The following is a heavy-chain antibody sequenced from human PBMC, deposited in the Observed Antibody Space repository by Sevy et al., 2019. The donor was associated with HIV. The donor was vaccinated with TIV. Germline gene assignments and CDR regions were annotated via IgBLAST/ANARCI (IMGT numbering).Heavy chain of an antibody. CDR3: AREGCTKPHDY. J-gene: IGHJ4*02. D-gene: IGHD2-8*01. CDR2: INSDGSSI. Sequence: GGSLRLSCAASGFTFSSYWMHWVRQAPGKGLVWVSRINSDGSSISYADSVKGRFTISRDNAKNTLYLQMNSLRAEDTAVYYCAREGCTKPHDYWGQGTLVTVSS. CDR1: GFTFSSYW. V-gene: IGHV3-74*01.